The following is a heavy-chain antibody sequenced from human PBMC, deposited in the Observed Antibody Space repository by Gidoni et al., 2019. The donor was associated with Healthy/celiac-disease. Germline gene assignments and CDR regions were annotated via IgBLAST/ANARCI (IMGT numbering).Heavy chain of an antibody. CDR2: IYYSGST. CDR3: ARDGRIAAAVDY. Sequence: QLQLQESGPGLVKPSETLSLTCTVAGGSISSSSYYWGWIRQPPGKGLEWIGSIYYSGSTYYNPSLKSRVTISVDTSKNQFSLKLSSVTAADTAVYYCARDGRIAAAVDYWGQGTLVTVSS. CDR1: GGSISSSSYY. J-gene: IGHJ4*02. D-gene: IGHD6-13*01. V-gene: IGHV4-39*07.